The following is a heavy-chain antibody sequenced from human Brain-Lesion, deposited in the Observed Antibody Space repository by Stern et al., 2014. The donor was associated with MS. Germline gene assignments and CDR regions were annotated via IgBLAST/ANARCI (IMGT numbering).Heavy chain of an antibody. J-gene: IGHJ4*02. D-gene: IGHD4-17*01. CDR1: GFTFSYHA. CDR3: ARGGAVTTSDYYLDY. V-gene: IGHV3-30*01. CDR2: ISYDGSDK. Sequence: VPLVESGGGVVQPGRSLRLSCAASGFTFSYHAMHWVRQAPGKGIEWGALISYDGSDKNDADSVKGRFTISRDNSRNTLYLQMNSLRVDDTAVYYCARGGAVTTSDYYLDYWGQGILVTVSS.